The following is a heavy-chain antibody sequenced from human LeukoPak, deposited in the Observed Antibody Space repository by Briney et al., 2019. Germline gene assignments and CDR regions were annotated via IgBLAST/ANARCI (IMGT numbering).Heavy chain of an antibody. J-gene: IGHJ3*02. Sequence: SQTLSLTCTVSGGSISSGGYYWSWIRQPAGKGLEWIGRIYSTGSTKYNPSLKSRVTTSVDTSKNQFSLKLSSVTAADTAVYYCARDKGVAAAGTPVGGAFDIWGQGTMVTVSS. V-gene: IGHV4-61*02. D-gene: IGHD6-13*01. CDR1: GGSISSGGYY. CDR2: IYSTGST. CDR3: ARDKGVAAAGTPVGGAFDI.